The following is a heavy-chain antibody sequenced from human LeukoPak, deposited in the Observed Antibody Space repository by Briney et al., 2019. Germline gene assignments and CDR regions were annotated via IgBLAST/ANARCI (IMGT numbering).Heavy chain of an antibody. Sequence: PGGSLRLSCATSGFTFSSYSMNWVRQAPGKGLEWVSSISSSSSHIYFADSVKGRFTISRDNAKKSMYLQMSSLRAEDTAVYYCARTEFALGDAFDVWGRGTMVTVSS. CDR2: ISSSSSHI. J-gene: IGHJ3*01. CDR3: ARTEFALGDAFDV. D-gene: IGHD3-10*01. CDR1: GFTFSSYS. V-gene: IGHV3-21*01.